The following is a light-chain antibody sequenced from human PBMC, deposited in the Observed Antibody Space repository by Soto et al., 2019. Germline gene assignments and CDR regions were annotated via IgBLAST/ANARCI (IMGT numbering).Light chain of an antibody. V-gene: IGKV3D-15*01. Sequence: EIVLTQSPATVSLSPGERVTLSCRASQSVNIYLAWYQQKPGQAPRLLIFGASYRATGIPARFSGSGSGTEFNLTISSLQSEDFAVYFCQQYDDWLRLTFGGGTKVEIK. CDR2: GAS. CDR1: QSVNIY. J-gene: IGKJ4*01. CDR3: QQYDDWLRLT.